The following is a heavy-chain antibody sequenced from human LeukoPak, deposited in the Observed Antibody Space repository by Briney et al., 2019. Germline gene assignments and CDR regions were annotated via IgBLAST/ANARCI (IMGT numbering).Heavy chain of an antibody. CDR2: VSFSGTT. Sequence: PSETLSLTCTVSRGPISSHYWSWIRQPPGKGLEWIGYVSFSGTTKYSPSLNSRVTISRDTSKDQFSLRVNSVTAADTAVNYCTRSRVSGSYFDYHSGMDVWGQGTTVIVS. J-gene: IGHJ6*02. CDR3: TRSRVSGSYFDYHSGMDV. V-gene: IGHV4-59*11. D-gene: IGHD1-26*01. CDR1: RGPISSHY.